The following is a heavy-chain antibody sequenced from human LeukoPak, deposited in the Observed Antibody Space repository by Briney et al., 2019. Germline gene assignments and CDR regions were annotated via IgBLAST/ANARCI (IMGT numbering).Heavy chain of an antibody. J-gene: IGHJ4*02. V-gene: IGHV1-2*02. CDR2: INPNSGGT. Sequence: ASVKVSCKASGYTFTGYYMHWARQAPGQGLEWMGWINPNSGGTNYAQRFQGRVTMTRDTSSSTAYMELSRLRSDDTAMFYCASTTGLDDWGQGTLVTVSS. D-gene: IGHD1-1*01. CDR1: GYTFTGYY. CDR3: ASTTGLDD.